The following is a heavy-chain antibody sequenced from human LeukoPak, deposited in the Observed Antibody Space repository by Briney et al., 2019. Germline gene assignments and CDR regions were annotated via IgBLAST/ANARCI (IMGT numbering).Heavy chain of an antibody. CDR1: GFTFSGFW. V-gene: IGHV3-7*03. J-gene: IGHJ4*02. CDR2: INSDGSEG. CDR3: AKDVLLEWLLGNFHY. Sequence: GGSLRLSCAVSGFTFSGFWMSWSRQAPGKGLEWVASINSDGSEGYYADVVKGRFTISRDNAKNSLYLQMNSLRAEDTAVYYCAKDVLLEWLLGNFHYWGQGTLVTVSS. D-gene: IGHD3-3*01.